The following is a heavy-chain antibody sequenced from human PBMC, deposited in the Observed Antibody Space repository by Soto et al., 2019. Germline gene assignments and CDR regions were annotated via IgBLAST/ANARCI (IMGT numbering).Heavy chain of an antibody. V-gene: IGHV3-23*01. J-gene: IGHJ4*02. CDR2: ITDTDENT. CDR3: AKDGPIINMEFDS. CDR1: GFTFSSYA. Sequence: SCAASGFTFSSYAMSWLRQARGKGLEWVSTITDTDENTYYVDSVKGRFTISRDNYQNTLYLQMNSLRAEDTAVYYCAKDGPIINMEFDSWGQGTLVTVSS. D-gene: IGHD3-10*01.